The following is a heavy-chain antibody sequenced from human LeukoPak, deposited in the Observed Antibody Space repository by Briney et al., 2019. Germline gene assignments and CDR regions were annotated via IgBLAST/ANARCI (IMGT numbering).Heavy chain of an antibody. V-gene: IGHV3-23*01. D-gene: IGHD2-21*01. CDR1: GLTFHDYA. CDR3: AKQPYNYYYLDV. CDR2: IVGDSSKT. Sequence: EGSLRLSCAISGLTFHDYATTWVRQAPGRGLEWVSTIVGDSSKTYYADSVKGRFTISRDNSNYMLFLHMNNLRAEDTVIYYCAKQPYNYYYLDVWGKGTTVTVSS. J-gene: IGHJ6*03.